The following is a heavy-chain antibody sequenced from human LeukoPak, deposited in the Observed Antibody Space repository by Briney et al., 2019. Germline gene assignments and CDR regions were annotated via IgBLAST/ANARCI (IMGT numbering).Heavy chain of an antibody. J-gene: IGHJ3*01. CDR1: GFTFSSYR. CDR3: VSFRCSTTTSCSV. Sequence: SGGSLRLSCAASGFTFSSYRMHWVRQASGKGLVWVSRINSDGSNIAYADSVKGRFTISRDNPKNTLYLQMNSLRVEDTAVDHCVSFRCSTTTSCSVWGQGTKVTVSS. V-gene: IGHV3-74*01. CDR2: INSDGSNI. D-gene: IGHD2-2*01.